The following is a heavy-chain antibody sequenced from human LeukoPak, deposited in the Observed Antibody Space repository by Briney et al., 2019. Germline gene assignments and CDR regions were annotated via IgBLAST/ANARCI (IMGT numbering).Heavy chain of an antibody. V-gene: IGHV3-7*05. CDR1: GFTFSSYW. Sequence: GGSLRLSCAASGFTFSSYWMSWVRQAPGKGLEWVANIKEDGSEKYYVDSVKGRFTISRDNAENSLYLQMNSLRAEDTAVYYCARDPGYSSGWEKAPGTLDYWGQGTLVTVSS. CDR2: IKEDGSEK. CDR3: ARDPGYSSGWEKAPGTLDY. D-gene: IGHD6-19*01. J-gene: IGHJ4*02.